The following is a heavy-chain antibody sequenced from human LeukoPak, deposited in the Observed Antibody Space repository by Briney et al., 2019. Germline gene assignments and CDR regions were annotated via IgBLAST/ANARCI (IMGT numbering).Heavy chain of an antibody. D-gene: IGHD3-22*01. Sequence: GGSLRLSCVVSGFTFNRYWMSWVRQAPGKGLEWVANIKEDGSQKYYVDSVKGRFTVSRDNAKNSLYLQMNSLRAEDTAVYYCASDYYDSSGYVSAGFDSWGQGTMVTVSS. CDR3: ASDYYDSSGYVSAGFDS. V-gene: IGHV3-7*01. CDR2: IKEDGSQK. CDR1: GFTFNRYW. J-gene: IGHJ3*02.